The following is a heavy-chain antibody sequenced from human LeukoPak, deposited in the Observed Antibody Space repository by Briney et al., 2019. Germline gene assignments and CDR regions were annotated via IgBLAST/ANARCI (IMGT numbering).Heavy chain of an antibody. CDR2: INPSGGST. V-gene: IGHV1-46*01. CDR1: GYTFTSYY. Sequence: ASAKVSCKASGYTFTSYYMHWVRQAPGQGLEWMGIINPSGGSTSYAQKFQGRVTMTRDMSTSTVYMELSSLRSEDTAVYYCARSYDSSGYYYPVDYWGQGTLVTVSS. D-gene: IGHD3-22*01. CDR3: ARSYDSSGYYYPVDY. J-gene: IGHJ4*02.